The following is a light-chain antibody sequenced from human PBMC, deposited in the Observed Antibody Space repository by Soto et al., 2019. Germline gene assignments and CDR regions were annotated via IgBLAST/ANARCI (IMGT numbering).Light chain of an antibody. CDR3: QQFNGDPS. CDR1: QCVGRA. Sequence: AIQLTQSPSSLSASVGDRVIITCRASQCVGRALAWYQQKPGKSPKLLIYDASILETGAPARFSGSGSGTDFTLTISTLQPEDFATYYCQQFNGDPSFGQGTRLDIK. CDR2: DAS. V-gene: IGKV1-13*02. J-gene: IGKJ5*01.